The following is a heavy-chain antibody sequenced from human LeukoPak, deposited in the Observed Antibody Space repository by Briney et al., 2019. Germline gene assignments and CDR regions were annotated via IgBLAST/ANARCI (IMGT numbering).Heavy chain of an antibody. D-gene: IGHD3-10*01. CDR3: ARDLGGGSYGWGKFDL. CDR1: GGTFLNYA. V-gene: IGHV1-46*01. J-gene: IGHJ2*01. CDR2: INPSGGST. Sequence: ASVKVSCKTSGGTFLNYAISWVRQAPGQGLEWMGIINPSGGSTSYAQKFQGRVTMTRDTSTSTVYMELSSLRSEDTAVYYCARDLGGGSYGWGKFDLWGRGTLVAVSS.